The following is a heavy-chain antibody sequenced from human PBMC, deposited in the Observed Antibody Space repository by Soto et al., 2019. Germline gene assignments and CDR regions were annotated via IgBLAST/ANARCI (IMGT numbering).Heavy chain of an antibody. CDR2: TSYDGSNT. CDR1: GFPFSSFA. D-gene: IGHD5-12*01. CDR3: ARDGNSGYNWDYYYGMDA. V-gene: IGHV3-30*01. Sequence: QVQLVESGGGVVQPGRSLRLSCAASGFPFSSFAMHWVRQAPGKGLECVAVTSYDGSNTYYADSVKGQVTISRDHSTNTLYLQMNSLRPEDTAVYYCARDGNSGYNWDYYYGMDAWGQGTTVTVSS. J-gene: IGHJ6*02.